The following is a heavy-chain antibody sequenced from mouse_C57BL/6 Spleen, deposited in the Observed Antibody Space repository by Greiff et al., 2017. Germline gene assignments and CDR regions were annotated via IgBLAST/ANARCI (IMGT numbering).Heavy chain of an antibody. CDR2: IYPGSGST. J-gene: IGHJ4*01. D-gene: IGHD2-4*01. Sequence: QVHVKQSGAELVKPGASVKMSCKASGYTFTSYWITWVKQRPGQGLEWIGDIYPGSGSTNYNEKFKSKATLTVDTSSRTAYMQLSSLTSEDSAVYYWARGGDYDGGDYYAMDYWGQGTSVTVSS. CDR3: ARGGDYDGGDYYAMDY. CDR1: GYTFTSYW. V-gene: IGHV1-55*01.